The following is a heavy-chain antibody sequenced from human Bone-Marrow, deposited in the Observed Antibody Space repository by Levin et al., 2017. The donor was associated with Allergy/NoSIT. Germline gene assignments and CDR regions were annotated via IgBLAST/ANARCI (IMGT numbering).Heavy chain of an antibody. V-gene: IGHV1-8*01. CDR1: GYTFTSYD. D-gene: IGHD3-22*01. Sequence: GASVKVSCKASGYTFTSYDINWVRQATGQGLEWMGWMNPNSGNTGYAQKFQGRVTMTRNTSISTAYMELSSLRSEDTAVYYCAEGGYYDSSGYPSGFDPWGQGTLVTVSS. CDR3: AEGGYYDSSGYPSGFDP. CDR2: MNPNSGNT. J-gene: IGHJ5*02.